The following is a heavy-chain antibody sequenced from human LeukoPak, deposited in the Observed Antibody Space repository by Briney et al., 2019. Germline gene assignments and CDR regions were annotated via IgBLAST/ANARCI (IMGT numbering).Heavy chain of an antibody. CDR3: ARGLAGHDAFDI. CDR1: GGSIGSYY. Sequence: PSETLSLTCTVSGGSIGSYYWSWIRQPPGKGLEWIGYIYNSGNSNYNPSLKSRVTISVDASKNQFSLKLSSVTAADTAVYYCARGLAGHDAFDIWGQGTMVTVSS. D-gene: IGHD6-19*01. CDR2: IYNSGNS. V-gene: IGHV4-59*12. J-gene: IGHJ3*02.